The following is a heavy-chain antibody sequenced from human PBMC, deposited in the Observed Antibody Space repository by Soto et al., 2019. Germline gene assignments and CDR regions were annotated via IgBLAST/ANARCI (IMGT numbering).Heavy chain of an antibody. V-gene: IGHV3-23*01. Sequence: EVQLLESGGGLVQPGGSLRLSCAASGFTFSSYAMNWVRQAPGKGLEWVSAISGSGGGTYYADSVKGRFTISRDNSKNTLYLQRNSLRAEDTAVYYCAKDPVKNVFDWFDPWGQGSLVTVSS. CDR2: ISGSGGGT. J-gene: IGHJ5*02. CDR3: AKDPVKNVFDWFDP. D-gene: IGHD1-1*01. CDR1: GFTFSSYA.